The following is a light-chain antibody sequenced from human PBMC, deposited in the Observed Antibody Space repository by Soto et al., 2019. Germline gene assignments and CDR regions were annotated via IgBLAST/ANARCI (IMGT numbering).Light chain of an antibody. Sequence: QSVLPQPRSVSGSPVQSVAISCTGSSSDVGGYNYVSWYQQHPGKAPKVMIYDISKRPSGVPDRFSGSKSGDTASLTITGLQAEDEADYYCCSYAGGPYVFGTGTKVTVL. J-gene: IGLJ1*01. CDR3: CSYAGGPYV. V-gene: IGLV2-11*01. CDR1: SSDVGGYNY. CDR2: DIS.